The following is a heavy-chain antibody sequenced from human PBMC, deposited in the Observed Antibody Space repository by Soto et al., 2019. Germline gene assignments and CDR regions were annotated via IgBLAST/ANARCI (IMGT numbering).Heavy chain of an antibody. Sequence: SETLSLTCTVSGGSTNRRSDYWGWIRQPPGKGLEWIGSVYYSGSTYDNPSLQSRVTISVDTSRNQFSLKLISVTAAETAVYFCARQPRGPGYGERGLYFDYWGQGTLVTVSS. V-gene: IGHV4-39*01. CDR1: GGSTNRRSDY. CDR2: VYYSGST. CDR3: ARQPRGPGYGERGLYFDY. D-gene: IGHD3-16*01. J-gene: IGHJ4*02.